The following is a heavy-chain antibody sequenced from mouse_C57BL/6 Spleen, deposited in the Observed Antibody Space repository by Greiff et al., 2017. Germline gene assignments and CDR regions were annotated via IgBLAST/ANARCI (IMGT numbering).Heavy chain of an antibody. Sequence: QVQLKESGAELVRPGASVKLSCKASGYTFTDYYINWVKQRPGQGLEWIARIYPGSGNTYYNEKFKGKATLTAEKSSSTAYMQLSSLTSEDSAVYFCARGYAGYFDYWGQGTTLTVSS. CDR3: ARGYAGYFDY. V-gene: IGHV1-76*01. CDR1: GYTFTDYY. J-gene: IGHJ2*01. CDR2: IYPGSGNT. D-gene: IGHD2-2*01.